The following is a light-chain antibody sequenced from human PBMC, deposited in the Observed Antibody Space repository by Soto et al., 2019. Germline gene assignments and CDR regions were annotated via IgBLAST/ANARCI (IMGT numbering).Light chain of an antibody. V-gene: IGLV2-14*03. CDR3: ISYTSSSTHV. Sequence: QSALTQPASVSGSPGQSITISCTGTSSDVGAYNFVSWYQQHPGKLSKLMIFDVSRRPSGVSDRFSGSKSGNTASLTISGLQAEDEGDYYCISYTSSSTHVFGSGTKLTVL. CDR2: DVS. J-gene: IGLJ1*01. CDR1: SSDVGAYNF.